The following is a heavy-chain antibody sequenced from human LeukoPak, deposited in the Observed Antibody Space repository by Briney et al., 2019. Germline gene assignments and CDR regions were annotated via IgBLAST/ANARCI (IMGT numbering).Heavy chain of an antibody. CDR3: AREEMATMPIDY. CDR2: INHSGST. D-gene: IGHD5-24*01. J-gene: IGHJ4*02. CDR1: GGSFSGYY. V-gene: IGHV4-34*01. Sequence: PSETLSLTCAVYGGSFSGYYWSWIRQPPGKGLEWIGEINHSGSTNYNPSLKSRVTISVDTSKNQFSLKLSYVTAADTAVYYCAREEMATMPIDYWGQGTLVTVSS.